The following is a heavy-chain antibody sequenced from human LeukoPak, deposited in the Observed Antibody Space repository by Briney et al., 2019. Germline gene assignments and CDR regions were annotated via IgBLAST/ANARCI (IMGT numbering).Heavy chain of an antibody. Sequence: PGGSLRLSCEASGFTFSSYAMYWVRQAPGKGLDWVSYISHSGSHMYYADCVKGRFTISRDNAKNSLFLQMNSLRAEDTAVYYCARDGVALDYWGQGTLVTVSS. CDR1: GFTFSSYA. CDR3: ARDGVALDY. CDR2: ISHSGSHM. D-gene: IGHD2-15*01. J-gene: IGHJ4*02. V-gene: IGHV3-21*01.